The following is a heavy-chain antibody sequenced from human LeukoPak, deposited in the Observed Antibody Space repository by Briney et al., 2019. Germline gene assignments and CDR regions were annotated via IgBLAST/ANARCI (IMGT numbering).Heavy chain of an antibody. CDR3: AKADRGWGVITKD. CDR2: IGGSSDFT. V-gene: IGHV3-23*01. CDR1: GFTFSNYA. D-gene: IGHD3-10*01. Sequence: GSLRLSCAASGFTFSNYAMSWVRQAPGKGLEWVSAIGGSSDFTYYAEYVKGRFTISRDNSKKTLYLQMNSLRDEDTAVYYCAKADRGWGVITKDWGQGTLVTVSS. J-gene: IGHJ4*02.